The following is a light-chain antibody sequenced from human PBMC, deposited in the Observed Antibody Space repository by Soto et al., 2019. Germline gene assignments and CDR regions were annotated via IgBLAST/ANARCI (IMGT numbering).Light chain of an antibody. CDR1: QSVRSN. CDR2: GAS. CDR3: QQYNNWPPIT. Sequence: EIVITQSPATLSVSPGERATLSCRDSQSVRSNLAWYQEKPGQAPRLLXYGASTRANGIPARFSGSGSGTELTLTISSLQSEDFAVYACQQYNNWPPITFGQGTRLEIK. J-gene: IGKJ5*01. V-gene: IGKV3-15*01.